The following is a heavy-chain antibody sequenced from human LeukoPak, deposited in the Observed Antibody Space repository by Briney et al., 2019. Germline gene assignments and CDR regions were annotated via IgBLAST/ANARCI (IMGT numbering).Heavy chain of an antibody. CDR2: VSTGSNYI. CDR3: ARDGYSIAAAVAVDY. D-gene: IGHD6-13*01. Sequence: GGSLRLSCTASGFTFSSYSLNWVRQAPGKGLEWVSSVSTGSNYIYYADSVKGRFTISRDNDKNTLYLQMNSLRAEDTAVYYCARDGYSIAAAVAVDYWGQGTLVTVSS. CDR1: GFTFSSYS. V-gene: IGHV3-21*01. J-gene: IGHJ4*02.